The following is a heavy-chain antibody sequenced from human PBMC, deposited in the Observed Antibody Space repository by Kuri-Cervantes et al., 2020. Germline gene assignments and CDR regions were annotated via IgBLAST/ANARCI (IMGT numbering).Heavy chain of an antibody. D-gene: IGHD3-22*01. CDR2: ISSSSSTI. J-gene: IGHJ4*02. CDR3: ARDQFDYDSSGIFDY. CDR1: GFTFSSYG. Sequence: GGSLRLSCAASGFTFSSYGMHWVRQAPGKGLEWVSYISSSSSTIYYADSVKGRFTISRDNAKNSLYLQMNSLRDEDTAVYYCARDQFDYDSSGIFDYWGQGTLVTVSS. V-gene: IGHV3-48*02.